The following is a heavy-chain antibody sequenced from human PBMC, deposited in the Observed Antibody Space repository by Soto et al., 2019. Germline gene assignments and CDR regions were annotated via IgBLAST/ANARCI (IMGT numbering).Heavy chain of an antibody. CDR3: AKGRLTGVDV. Sequence: EVQLLESGGRLIQPGGSLRLSCVASGMTFRLHAMNWVRQAPGKGLEWVSGISPNGDGTYYADSVKGRCIISRENSRDTLFLQMNTLRVDDTAVYYCAKGRLTGVDVWGQGTAVTVSS. D-gene: IGHD2-21*01. J-gene: IGHJ6*02. CDR2: ISPNGDGT. CDR1: GMTFRLHA. V-gene: IGHV3-23*01.